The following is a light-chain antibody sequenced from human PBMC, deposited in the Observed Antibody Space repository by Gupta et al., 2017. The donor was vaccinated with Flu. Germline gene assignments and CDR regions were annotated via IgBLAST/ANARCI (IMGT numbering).Light chain of an antibody. CDR1: NIGGKT. Sequence: SYVVTQPPSVSVAPGQTARITCGGNNIGGKTVHWYQQKPGQAPVVAVYDDTARASGIPDRFPGSNSGNTATLTISRVKAGDEADYYCQTWDGSRDHGVFGGGTKLTVL. V-gene: IGLV3-21*02. J-gene: IGLJ3*02. CDR3: QTWDGSRDHGV. CDR2: DDT.